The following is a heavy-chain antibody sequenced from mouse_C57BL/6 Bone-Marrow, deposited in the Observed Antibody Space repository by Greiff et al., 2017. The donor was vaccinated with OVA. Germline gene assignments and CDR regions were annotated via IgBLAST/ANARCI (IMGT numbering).Heavy chain of an antibody. Sequence: EVKVVESGGDLVKPGGSLKLSCAASGFTFSSYGMSWVRQTPDKRLEWVATISSGGSYTYYPDSVKGRLTISRDNAKNTLYLQMSSLKSEDTAMYYCARQMDYWGQGTSVTVSS. CDR1: GFTFSSYG. V-gene: IGHV5-6*01. CDR2: ISSGGSYT. CDR3: ARQMDY. J-gene: IGHJ4*01.